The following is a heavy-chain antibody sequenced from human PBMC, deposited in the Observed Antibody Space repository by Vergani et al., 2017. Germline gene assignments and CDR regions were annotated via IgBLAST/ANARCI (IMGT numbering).Heavy chain of an antibody. J-gene: IGHJ6*02. V-gene: IGHV3-7*04. CDR2: VKQDGSEK. Sequence: EVQLVESGGGLVQPGGSLRLSCAASGFTFSSYWMSWVRQAPGKGLEWVANVKQDGSEKYSVDSVKGRLTISRDNAKNSMYLQMNSLRAEDTAVSYCARGSYDIYYYYYGMDVWGQGTTVTVSS. D-gene: IGHD3-9*01. CDR3: ARGSYDIYYYYYGMDV. CDR1: GFTFSSYW.